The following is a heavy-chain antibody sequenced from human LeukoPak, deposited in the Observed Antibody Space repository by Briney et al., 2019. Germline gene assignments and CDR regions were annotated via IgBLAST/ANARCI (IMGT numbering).Heavy chain of an antibody. J-gene: IGHJ4*01. CDR2: INEGGSTI. CDR1: GLSLSSYW. CDR3: ARVEVGGDYSKFDY. D-gene: IGHD2-21*02. Sequence: GGSLRLSCAASGLSLSSYWMHWVRQAPGGGLVWVPRINEGGSTINYADSVKGRFTISRDNAKNTLSLQMNSLRAEDTAVYYCARVEVGGDYSKFDYWGHGTLVTASS. V-gene: IGHV3-74*01.